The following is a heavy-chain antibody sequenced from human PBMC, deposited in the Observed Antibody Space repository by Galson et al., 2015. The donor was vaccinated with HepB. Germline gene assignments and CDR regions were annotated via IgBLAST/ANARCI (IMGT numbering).Heavy chain of an antibody. D-gene: IGHD6-13*01. Sequence: SVKVSCEASGGTFSSYAISWVRQAPGQGLEWMGGIIPIFGTANYAQKFQGRVTITADESTSTAYMELSSLRSEDTAVYYCATSIAAAGSYDYWGQGTLVTVSS. CDR2: IIPIFGTA. CDR1: GGTFSSYA. V-gene: IGHV1-69*13. CDR3: ATSIAAAGSYDY. J-gene: IGHJ4*02.